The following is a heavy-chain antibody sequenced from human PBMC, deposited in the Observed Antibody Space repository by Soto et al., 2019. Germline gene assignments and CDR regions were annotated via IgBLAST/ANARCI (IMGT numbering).Heavy chain of an antibody. CDR2: IIPVFGTA. CDR1: GGTFSSYF. J-gene: IGHJ6*02. D-gene: IGHD6-13*01. Sequence: QVQLVQSGAEVKKAGSSVKVSCKVSGGTFSSYFINWVRQAPGQGLEWVGGIIPVFGTASYAEKFQGRVTITADKSTSTAYLELSSLTPDDTAVYYCARETPSAAAAYYYYGLDVWGQGTTVTVPS. CDR3: ARETPSAAAAYYYYGLDV. V-gene: IGHV1-69*06.